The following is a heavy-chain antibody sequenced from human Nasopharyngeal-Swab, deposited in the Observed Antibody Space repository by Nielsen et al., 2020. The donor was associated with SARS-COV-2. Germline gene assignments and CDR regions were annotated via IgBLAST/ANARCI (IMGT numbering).Heavy chain of an antibody. CDR2: INPSGGGT. CDR3: ARDCFFDGSDSSVIDH. V-gene: IGHV1-46*02. CDR1: GYTFNSHY. J-gene: IGHJ4*02. Sequence: ASVKVSCKASGYTFNSHYMHWVRQAPGQGPVWMGIINPSGGGTSYAQKFQGRVTMTSDMSTTTVYMELSSLRSEDTAVYYCARDCFFDGSDSSVIDHWGQGTSVTASS. D-gene: IGHD1-26*01.